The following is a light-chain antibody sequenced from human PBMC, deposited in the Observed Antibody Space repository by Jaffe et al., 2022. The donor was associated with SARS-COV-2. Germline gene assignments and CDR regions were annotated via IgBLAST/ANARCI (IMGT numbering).Light chain of an antibody. CDR3: SSYTGSATLV. Sequence: QSALTQPASVSGSLGQSITISCTGTRTDVGGYNYVSWYQQHPGKAPKIMIFDVNKRPSGVSNRFSGSKSGDTASLTISGLQAEDEADYYCSSYTGSATLVFGGGTELTVL. CDR1: RTDVGGYNY. CDR2: DVN. V-gene: IGLV2-14*01. J-gene: IGLJ3*02.